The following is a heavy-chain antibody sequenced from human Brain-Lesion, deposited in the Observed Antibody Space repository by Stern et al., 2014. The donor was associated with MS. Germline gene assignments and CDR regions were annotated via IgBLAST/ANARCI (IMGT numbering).Heavy chain of an antibody. D-gene: IGHD3-22*01. V-gene: IGHV1-2*04. J-gene: IGHJ4*02. CDR2: INPKSGGT. CDR3: ATYYYDSTGYNDF. CDR1: GYTFTGYY. Sequence: VQLVESGAEVKKPGASVKVSCKASGYTFTGYYMHWVRQAPGQGLEWMGWINPKSGGTNYAQKFQGWVTMTRDTSINTAYMELSRLRSDDTAVYYCATYYYDSTGYNDFWGQGTLVTDSS.